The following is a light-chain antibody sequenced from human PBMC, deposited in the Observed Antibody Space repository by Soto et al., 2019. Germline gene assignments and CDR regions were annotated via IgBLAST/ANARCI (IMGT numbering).Light chain of an antibody. Sequence: EIVLTQSPATLSVSPGERATLSCRASQNLNSNLAWFQQRPGQAPRFLIYGSSTRATGIPARFSGSGSGTEFTLTISSLQSEDFAVYYCQQYNTWLGTFGQGTKVDIK. CDR2: GSS. V-gene: IGKV3-15*01. J-gene: IGKJ1*01. CDR3: QQYNTWLGT. CDR1: QNLNSN.